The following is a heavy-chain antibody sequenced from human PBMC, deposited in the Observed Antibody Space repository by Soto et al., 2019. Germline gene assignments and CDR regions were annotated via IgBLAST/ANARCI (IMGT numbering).Heavy chain of an antibody. CDR2: ISVDNGNT. D-gene: IGHD1-1*01. CDR1: GYTFSSYG. J-gene: IGHJ6*03. CDR3: PRFKRGDNTNPIGQPYYYDIDV. V-gene: IGHV1-18*01. Sequence: QVQLVQSGPEVKKPGASVKVSCKASGYTFSSYGISWVRQAPGHGFEWMAWISVDNGNTNFTQRFQGRVTMTTDTVASTAYLELRSLRSDDTAVYYCPRFKRGDNTNPIGQPYYYDIDVWGEGTKDTVSS.